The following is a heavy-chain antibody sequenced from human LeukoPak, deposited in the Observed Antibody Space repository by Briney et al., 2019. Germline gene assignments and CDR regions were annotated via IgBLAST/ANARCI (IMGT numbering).Heavy chain of an antibody. CDR1: VFTFRSYD. CDR3: ARASGSGGWYYFDY. CDR2: IWYEGSNK. D-gene: IGHD6-19*01. V-gene: IGHV3-33*08. Sequence: GGSLRLSCAASVFTFRSYDVRWVRQSPGKGLECVTFIWYEGSNKYYADSVKGRFTISRDNPKNTLYLQMNSLRAEDTAVYYCARASGSGGWYYFDYWGQGTLVTVSS. J-gene: IGHJ4*02.